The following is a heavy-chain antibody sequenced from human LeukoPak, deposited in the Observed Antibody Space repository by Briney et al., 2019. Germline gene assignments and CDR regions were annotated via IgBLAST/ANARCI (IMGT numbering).Heavy chain of an antibody. D-gene: IGHD3-3*01. CDR2: IYHSGST. CDR3: ARVDFWSGYYRQSEYYFDY. J-gene: IGHJ4*02. CDR1: GGSIRSSNW. V-gene: IGHV4-4*02. Sequence: SGTLSLTCAISGGSIRSSNWWSWVRQPPGKGLEWIGEIYHSGSTNYNPSLKSRVTISVDTSKNQFSLKLSSVTAADTAVYYCARVDFWSGYYRQSEYYFDYWGQGTLVTVSS.